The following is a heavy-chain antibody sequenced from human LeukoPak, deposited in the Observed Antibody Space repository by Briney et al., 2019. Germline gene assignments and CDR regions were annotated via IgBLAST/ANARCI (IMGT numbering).Heavy chain of an antibody. CDR3: ARDQSSVAGTTYNWFDP. J-gene: IGHJ5*02. CDR2: IKQDGSET. V-gene: IGHV3-7*01. D-gene: IGHD6-19*01. Sequence: PGGSLRLSCAVSGFTFSSYWMSWVRQAPGKGLEWVANIKQDGSETHYVDSVKGRFTISRANAKNSLYLQMNSLRAEDTAVYYCARDQSSVAGTTYNWFDPWGQGTLVTVSS. CDR1: GFTFSSYW.